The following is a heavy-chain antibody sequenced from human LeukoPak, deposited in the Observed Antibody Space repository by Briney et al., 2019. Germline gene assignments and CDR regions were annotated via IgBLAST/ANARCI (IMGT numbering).Heavy chain of an antibody. J-gene: IGHJ4*02. V-gene: IGHV1-69*13. CDR2: IIPIFGTA. Sequence: GASVKVSCKASGGTFSSYAISWVRQASGQGLEWMGGIIPIFGTANYAQKFQGSVTITADESTSTAYMELSSLRSEDTAVYYCARESRYSSGWYGWGQGTLVTVSS. CDR3: ARESRYSSGWYG. CDR1: GGTFSSYA. D-gene: IGHD6-19*01.